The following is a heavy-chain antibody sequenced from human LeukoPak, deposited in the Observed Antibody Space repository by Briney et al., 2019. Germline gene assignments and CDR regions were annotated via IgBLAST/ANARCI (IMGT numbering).Heavy chain of an antibody. CDR1: GGTFSSYG. V-gene: IGHV1-69*13. Sequence: GASVKVSCKTSGGTFSSYGISWVRQAPGQRLEWMGGIIPIFGTANSAQKFQGRVTITADESTSTAYMEMSSLRSEDTAVYYCARGGASGSHLHWFDPWGQGTLVTVSS. CDR3: ARGGASGSHLHWFDP. CDR2: IIPIFGTA. J-gene: IGHJ5*02. D-gene: IGHD3-10*01.